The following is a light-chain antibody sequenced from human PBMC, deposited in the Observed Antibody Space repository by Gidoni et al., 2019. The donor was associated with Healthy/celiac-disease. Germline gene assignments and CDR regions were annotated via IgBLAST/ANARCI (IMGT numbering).Light chain of an antibody. J-gene: IGLJ3*02. CDR3: SSYTSSSTLWV. CDR2: EVT. CDR1: SSDVGGYNY. V-gene: IGLV2-14*01. Sequence: QSALTQPASVSGSPGQSITSSCTGTSSDVGGYNYVSWYQQPPGKAPKLMIYEVTNRPSGVSNRFSGSKSGNTASLTISGLQAEDEADYYCSSYTSSSTLWVFGGGTKLTVL.